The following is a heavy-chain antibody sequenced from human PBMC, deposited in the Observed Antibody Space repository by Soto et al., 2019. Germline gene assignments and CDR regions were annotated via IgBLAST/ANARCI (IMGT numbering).Heavy chain of an antibody. Sequence: EVQLLESGGGLVQPGGSLRLSCAASGFTFSSYAMSWVRQAPGKGLEWVSAISSSSSYIYYADSVKGRFTISRDNAKNSLYLQMNSLRAEDTAVYYCAREGKVTHWFDPWGQGTLVTVSS. CDR2: ISSSSSYI. CDR3: AREGKVTHWFDP. CDR1: GFTFSSYA. J-gene: IGHJ5*02. V-gene: IGHV3-21*01. D-gene: IGHD2-21*02.